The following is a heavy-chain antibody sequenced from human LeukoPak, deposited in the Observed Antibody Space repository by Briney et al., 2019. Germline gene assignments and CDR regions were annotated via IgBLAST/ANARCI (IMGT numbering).Heavy chain of an antibody. J-gene: IGHJ4*02. Sequence: GGSLRLSCTASGFTFGDHAMSWVRQAPGKGLEGVGFIRSKAYGRTTEYAASVKGRFTISRDDSKSIAYLQMNSLKTEDTAVYYCTRDPIAVAGTAIDYWGQGTLVTVSS. D-gene: IGHD6-19*01. CDR3: TRDPIAVAGTAIDY. CDR2: IRSKAYGRTT. V-gene: IGHV3-49*04. CDR1: GFTFGDHA.